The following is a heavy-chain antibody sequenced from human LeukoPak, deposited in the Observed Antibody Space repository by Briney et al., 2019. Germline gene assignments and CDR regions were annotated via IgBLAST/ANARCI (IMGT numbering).Heavy chain of an antibody. Sequence: ASVKVSCKSSGGTFSSYAFSWVRQAPGQGLEWMGGILPIFGTANYAQKFQGRVTITADESTSTAYMELSSLRSEDTAVYYCARVGIQRWFSTCDPWGQGTLVTVSS. V-gene: IGHV1-69*13. D-gene: IGHD5-18*01. CDR1: GGTFSSYA. CDR3: ARVGIQRWFSTCDP. J-gene: IGHJ5*02. CDR2: ILPIFGTA.